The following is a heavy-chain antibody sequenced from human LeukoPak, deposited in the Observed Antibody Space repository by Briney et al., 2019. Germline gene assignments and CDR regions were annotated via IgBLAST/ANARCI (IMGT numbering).Heavy chain of an antibody. V-gene: IGHV4-4*09. CDR2: IYTSGST. Sequence: SETLSLTCTVSGGSISSYYWRWIRQPPGKGLEWIGYIYTSGSTNYNPSLKSRVTISVDTSKNQFSLKLSSVTAADTAVYYCARLYYGSGSYHFDYWGQGTLVTVSS. D-gene: IGHD3-10*01. J-gene: IGHJ4*02. CDR1: GGSISSYY. CDR3: ARLYYGSGSYHFDY.